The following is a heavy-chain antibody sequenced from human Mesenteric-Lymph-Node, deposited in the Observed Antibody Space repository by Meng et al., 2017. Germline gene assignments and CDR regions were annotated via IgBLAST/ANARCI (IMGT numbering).Heavy chain of an antibody. CDR2: ISGSGGST. Sequence: EVQVLESGGGLVQPGGSLRLSCAASGFTFSSYAMSWVRQAPGKGLEWVSAISGSGGSTYYADSVKGRFTISRDNSKNTLYLQMNSLRAEDTAVYYCARGSFRWSYFDYWGQGTLVTVSS. J-gene: IGHJ4*02. V-gene: IGHV3-23*01. CDR1: GFTFSSYA. CDR3: ARGSFRWSYFDY. D-gene: IGHD2-15*01.